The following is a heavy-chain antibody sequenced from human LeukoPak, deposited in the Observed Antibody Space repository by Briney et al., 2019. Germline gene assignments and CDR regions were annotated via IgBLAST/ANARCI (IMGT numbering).Heavy chain of an antibody. CDR3: ARALHGYYGSGSYYN. Sequence: KPSETLSLTCTVSGYSISSGYYWGWIRQPPGKGLEWIGSIYHSGSTYYSPSLKSRVTISVDTSKNQFSLKLSSVTAADTAVYYCARALHGYYGSGSYYNWGQGTLVTVSS. D-gene: IGHD3-10*01. J-gene: IGHJ1*01. CDR2: IYHSGST. V-gene: IGHV4-38-2*02. CDR1: GYSISSGYY.